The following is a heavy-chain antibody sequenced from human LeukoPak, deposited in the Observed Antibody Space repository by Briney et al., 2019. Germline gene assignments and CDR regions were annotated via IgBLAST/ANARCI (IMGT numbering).Heavy chain of an antibody. D-gene: IGHD2-2*01. Sequence: SETLSLTCTVSGGSISSYYWSWIRQPAGKGLEWIGRIYTSGSTNYNPSLKSRVTMSVDTSKNQFSLKLSSVTAADTAVYYCARDLYQPLSFYCYGMDVWGQGTTVTVSS. CDR3: ARDLYQPLSFYCYGMDV. J-gene: IGHJ6*02. CDR1: GGSISSYY. V-gene: IGHV4-4*07. CDR2: IYTSGST.